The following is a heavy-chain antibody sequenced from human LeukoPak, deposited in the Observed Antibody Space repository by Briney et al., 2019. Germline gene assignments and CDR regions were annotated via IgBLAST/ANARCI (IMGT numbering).Heavy chain of an antibody. CDR3: ARVFDSGSQAYFYYMDV. D-gene: IGHD3-10*01. Sequence: PSEILSLTCTVSGYSISSGYYWGWIRQPPGKGLEWIGSIYHSGSTYYNPSLKSRVTMSVDTSKNQFSLKLSSVTAADTAVYYCARVFDSGSQAYFYYMDVWGKGTTVIISS. J-gene: IGHJ6*03. V-gene: IGHV4-38-2*02. CDR2: IYHSGST. CDR1: GYSISSGYY.